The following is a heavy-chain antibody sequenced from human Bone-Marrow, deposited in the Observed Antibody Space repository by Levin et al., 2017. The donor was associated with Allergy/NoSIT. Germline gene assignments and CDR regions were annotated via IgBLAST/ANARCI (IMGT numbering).Heavy chain of an antibody. CDR2: ISSSSSYI. CDR1: GFTFSSYS. J-gene: IGHJ6*02. V-gene: IGHV3-21*01. D-gene: IGHD2-2*02. Sequence: LSLPCAASGFTFSSYSMNWVRQAPGKGLEWVSSISSSSSYIYYADSVKGRFTISRDNAKNSLYLQMNSLRAEDTAVYYCARYLARYCSSTSCYNSVIYYYYYGMDVWGQGTTVTVSS. CDR3: ARYLARYCSSTSCYNSVIYYYYYGMDV.